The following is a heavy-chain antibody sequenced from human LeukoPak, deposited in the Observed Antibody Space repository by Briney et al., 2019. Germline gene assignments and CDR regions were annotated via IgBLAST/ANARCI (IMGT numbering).Heavy chain of an antibody. Sequence: KSSETLSLTCSVSGDSIDSVSYYWGWIRQAPGKGPEWIASIDYSGRTFYNPSLRSRVTISVDTSKNQFSLKLSSVTAADTAVYYCARDGWSAYGSGRRFDPWGQGTLVTVSS. CDR3: ARDGWSAYGSGRRFDP. J-gene: IGHJ5*02. D-gene: IGHD3-10*01. V-gene: IGHV4-39*07. CDR1: GDSIDSVSYY. CDR2: IDYSGRT.